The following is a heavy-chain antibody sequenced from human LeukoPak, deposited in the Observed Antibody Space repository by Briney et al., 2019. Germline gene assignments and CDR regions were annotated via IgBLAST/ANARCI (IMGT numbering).Heavy chain of an antibody. D-gene: IGHD6-13*01. CDR1: GFTFSSNA. CDR2: TIGSGGST. V-gene: IGHV3-23*01. Sequence: RGSLRLSCAASGFTFSSNAMSWVRQAPGKGLEWVSATIGSGGSTYYADSVKGRFTISRDNSKNTLYLQMNSLRAEDTAVYYCAKDPLAGIAAAGTEISFDYWGQGTLVTVSS. CDR3: AKDPLAGIAAAGTEISFDY. J-gene: IGHJ4*02.